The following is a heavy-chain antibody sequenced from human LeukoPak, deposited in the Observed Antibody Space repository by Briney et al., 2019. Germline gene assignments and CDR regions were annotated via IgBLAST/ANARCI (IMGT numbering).Heavy chain of an antibody. CDR3: AREECIGGGDCPDG. CDR2: IIPIFGTA. V-gene: IGHV1-69*01. J-gene: IGHJ4*02. Sequence: SVKVSCKASGGTFSSYAISWVRQAPGQGLEWMGGIIPIFGTANYAQKFQGRVTITADESTSTAYMELSSLRSEDTAVYYCAREECIGGGDCPDGWGQGTLVTVSS. D-gene: IGHD2-21*01. CDR1: GGTFSSYA.